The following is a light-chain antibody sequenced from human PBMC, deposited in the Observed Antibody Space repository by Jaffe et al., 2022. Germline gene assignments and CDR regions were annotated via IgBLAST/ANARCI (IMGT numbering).Light chain of an antibody. V-gene: IGKV1-5*03. J-gene: IGKJ3*01. Sequence: DIQMTQSPSTLSASVGDRVTITCRASQTISDWLAWYQHKPGKAPKLLIYKASSLEIGVPSRFSGSGSGTEFTLTIDSLQPDDLATYFCQQFFRYPGTFGPGTKVEI. CDR3: QQFFRYPGT. CDR2: KAS. CDR1: QTISDW.